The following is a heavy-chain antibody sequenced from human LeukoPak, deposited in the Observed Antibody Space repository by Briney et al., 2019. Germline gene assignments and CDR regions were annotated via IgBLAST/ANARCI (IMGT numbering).Heavy chain of an antibody. V-gene: IGHV3-7*01. Sequence: GGSLRLSCAASGLTFSSYWMGWVRQAPGKGLEWVANINQDGSEKYYVDSVKGRFTISRDNAKNSLYLQINSLRAEDTAVYYCARDTYGGFDYWGQGTLVTVSS. CDR2: INQDGSEK. CDR1: GLTFSSYW. CDR3: ARDTYGGFDY. J-gene: IGHJ4*02. D-gene: IGHD4-23*01.